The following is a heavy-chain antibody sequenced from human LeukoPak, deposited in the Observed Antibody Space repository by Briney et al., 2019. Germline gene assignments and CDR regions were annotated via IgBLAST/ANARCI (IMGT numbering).Heavy chain of an antibody. CDR2: IYFSGST. J-gene: IGHJ5*02. Sequence: SETLSLTCTVSGGSISSFYWSWFYWSWIRQPPGKGLEWIGYIYFSGSTNYNPSLKSRVTISVDTSKNQFSLKLSSVTAADTAVYYCASYKLSSGYWNWFDPWGQGTLVTVSS. CDR3: ASYKLSSGYWNWFDP. CDR1: GGSISS. V-gene: IGHV4-61*08. D-gene: IGHD3-22*01.